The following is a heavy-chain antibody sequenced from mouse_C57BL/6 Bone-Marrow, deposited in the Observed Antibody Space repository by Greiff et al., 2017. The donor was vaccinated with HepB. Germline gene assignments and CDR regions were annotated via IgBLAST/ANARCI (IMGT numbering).Heavy chain of an antibody. CDR2: IRSKSNNYAT. D-gene: IGHD1-1*01. V-gene: IGHV10-1*01. CDR3: VRHGYGRYAMDY. Sequence: EVKVVESGGGLVQPKGSLKLSCAASGFSFNTYAMNWVRQAPGKGLEWVARIRSKSNNYATYYADSVKDRFTISRDDSESMLYLQMNNLKTEDTAMYYCVRHGYGRYAMDYWGQGTSVTVSS. J-gene: IGHJ4*01. CDR1: GFSFNTYA.